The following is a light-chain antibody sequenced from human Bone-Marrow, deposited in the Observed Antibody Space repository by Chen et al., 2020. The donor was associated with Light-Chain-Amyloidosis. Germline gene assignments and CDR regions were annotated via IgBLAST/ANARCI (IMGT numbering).Light chain of an antibody. J-gene: IGLJ3*02. CDR2: EVT. Sequence: QSALTQPASVSGSPGQSITISCTGTSRDVGGYYLVSWYQQYPGKAPKLMIYEVTNRPSGISNRFSGAKSGNTASLTISGLQAEDEADYYCISHTSSGTLWVFGGGTKLTVL. V-gene: IGLV2-14*01. CDR3: ISHTSSGTLWV. CDR1: SRDVGGYYL.